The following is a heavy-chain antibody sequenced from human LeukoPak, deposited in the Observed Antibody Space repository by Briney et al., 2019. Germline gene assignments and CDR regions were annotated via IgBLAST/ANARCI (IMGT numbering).Heavy chain of an antibody. Sequence: GGSLRLSCAASGFTFDDYAMHWVRQAPGKGLEGVSGISWNSGSIGYADSVKGRFTISRDNAKNSLYLQMNSLRAEDTAVYYCARCRSVAARLECVDYWGQGTLVTASS. V-gene: IGHV3-9*01. D-gene: IGHD6-6*01. CDR1: GFTFDDYA. CDR3: ARCRSVAARLECVDY. CDR2: ISWNSGSI. J-gene: IGHJ4*02.